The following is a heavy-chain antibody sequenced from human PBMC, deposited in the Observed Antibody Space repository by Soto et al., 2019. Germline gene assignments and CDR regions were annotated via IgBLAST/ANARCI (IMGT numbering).Heavy chain of an antibody. CDR3: ARGDREDILVVVGARPGEYGIDI. CDR2: IAYDGSNA. CDR1: GFSFSSYG. J-gene: IGHJ6*02. D-gene: IGHD2-15*01. Sequence: PGGSLRLSCAASGFSFSSYGMHWVRQAPGKGLEWLAVIAYDGSNAFYRDSVKGRFTISRDNSKNTLYLHMNSLRSEDTGVYYCARGDREDILVVVGARPGEYGIDIWGQGTTVTVSS. V-gene: IGHV3-30*19.